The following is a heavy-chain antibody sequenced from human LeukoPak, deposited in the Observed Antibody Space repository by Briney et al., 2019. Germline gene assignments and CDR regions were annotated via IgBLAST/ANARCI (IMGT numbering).Heavy chain of an antibody. Sequence: GGSLRLSCAASGFTFDDYGMSWVRQAPGKGLEWVSGINWNGGSTGYADSVKGRFTISIDNAKNSLYLQMNSLRAEDTALYYCARDDYYDSSGYFDYWGQGTLVTVSS. D-gene: IGHD3-22*01. CDR1: GFTFDDYG. V-gene: IGHV3-20*04. CDR3: ARDDYYDSSGYFDY. CDR2: INWNGGST. J-gene: IGHJ4*02.